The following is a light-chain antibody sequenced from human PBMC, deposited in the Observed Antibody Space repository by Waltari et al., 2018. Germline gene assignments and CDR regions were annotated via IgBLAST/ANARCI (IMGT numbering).Light chain of an antibody. CDR1: HSVGRT. CDR2: DAT. CDR3: QKYGTLPAT. Sequence: EIVLTQSPGTLTLSPGDRAILSCRAGHSVGRTLVWYQQKPGQAPSLLIYDATNRATGIPDRFSSSGSGTDFSLTISSLEPDDFAVYYCQKYGTLPATFGQGTKVEIK. V-gene: IGKV3-20*01. J-gene: IGKJ1*01.